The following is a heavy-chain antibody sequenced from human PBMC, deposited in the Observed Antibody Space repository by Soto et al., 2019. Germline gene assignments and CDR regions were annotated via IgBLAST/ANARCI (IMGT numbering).Heavy chain of an antibody. V-gene: IGHV3-23*01. Sequence: GGSLRLSCAASGFTFSSYAMSWVRQAPGKGLEWVSAISGSGGSTYYADSVKGRFTISRDNSKNTLYLQMNSLRAEDTAVYYCARDRQPYCSSTSCYGPCDYWGQGTLVTVSS. J-gene: IGHJ4*02. CDR3: ARDRQPYCSSTSCYGPCDY. CDR2: ISGSGGST. CDR1: GFTFSSYA. D-gene: IGHD2-2*01.